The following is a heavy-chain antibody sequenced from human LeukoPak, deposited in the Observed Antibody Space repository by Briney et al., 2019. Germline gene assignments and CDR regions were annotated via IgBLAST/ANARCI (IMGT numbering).Heavy chain of an antibody. D-gene: IGHD6-13*01. CDR3: GRSRQQLPPRVFDI. J-gene: IGHJ3*02. V-gene: IGHV4-4*02. Sequence: SETLSLTCTVSGGSISSSNWWSWVRQPPGKGLEWIGEIYHSGSTNYNPSLKSRVTISVDKSKNQFSLKLSSVTAADTAVYYWGRSRQQLPPRVFDIGGKGTMVTVSS. CDR2: IYHSGST. CDR1: GGSISSSNW.